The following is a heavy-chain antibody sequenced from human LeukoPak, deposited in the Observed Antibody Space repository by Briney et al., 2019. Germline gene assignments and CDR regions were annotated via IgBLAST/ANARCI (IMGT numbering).Heavy chain of an antibody. J-gene: IGHJ4*02. Sequence: SETLSLTCSVSGGSISSYYWTWIRQPPGKGLEWIGYISHSGSTNCNPSLKSRVTISVDTSKNQFSLKLSFVTAADTAVYYCARAYYYDSSGNFPEYYFDYWGQGTLVTVSS. CDR2: ISHSGST. CDR1: GGSISSYY. V-gene: IGHV4-59*01. D-gene: IGHD3-22*01. CDR3: ARAYYYDSSGNFPEYYFDY.